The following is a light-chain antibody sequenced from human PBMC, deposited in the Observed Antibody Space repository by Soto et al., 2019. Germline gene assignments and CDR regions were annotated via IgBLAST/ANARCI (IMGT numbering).Light chain of an antibody. CDR3: QQRSNWPIT. Sequence: EIVMTQSPVTLSVSQGERATLSCRASQSVSSNLAWYQQKPGQAPRLLIYGASTRATGIPARFGGSGSGTEFTLTISSVQSEDFAVYYCQQRSNWPITFGQGTRLEIK. V-gene: IGKV3-15*01. CDR2: GAS. J-gene: IGKJ5*01. CDR1: QSVSSN.